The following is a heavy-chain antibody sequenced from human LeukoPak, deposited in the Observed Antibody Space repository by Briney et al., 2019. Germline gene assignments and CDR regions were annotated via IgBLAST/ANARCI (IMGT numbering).Heavy chain of an antibody. CDR3: ARVMCTGGSCFQNDY. V-gene: IGHV3-48*03. CDR2: INSGATSE. D-gene: IGHD2-8*02. Sequence: SGGSLRLSCTASGFIFSNFEMNWVRQSPGKGLQWVAYINSGATSEYYAESVKGRFTISRDNAKNSLYLQMNSLGVQDTAIYYCARVMCTGGSCFQNDYWGQGTLVTVSS. CDR1: GFIFSNFE. J-gene: IGHJ4*02.